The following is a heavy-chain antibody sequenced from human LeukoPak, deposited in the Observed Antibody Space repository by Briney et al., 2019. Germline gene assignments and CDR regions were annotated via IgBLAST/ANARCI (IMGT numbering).Heavy chain of an antibody. CDR1: GGSISSYY. Sequence: PSETLSLTCTVSGGSISSYYWSWIRQPPGKGLEWIGYIYHSGSTNYNPSLKSRVTISVDTSKNQFSLKLSSVTAADTAVYYCARAFDNWNYNVLFDYWGQGTLVTVSS. D-gene: IGHD1-7*01. V-gene: IGHV4-59*01. CDR2: IYHSGST. J-gene: IGHJ4*02. CDR3: ARAFDNWNYNVLFDY.